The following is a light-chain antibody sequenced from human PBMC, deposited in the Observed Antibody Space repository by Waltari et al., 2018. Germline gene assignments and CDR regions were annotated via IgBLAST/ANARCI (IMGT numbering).Light chain of an antibody. CDR3: QQYGSSPYS. CDR2: AAS. V-gene: IGKV3-20*01. CDR1: QTLNNNS. J-gene: IGKJ2*01. Sequence: EIVLTQSPGTLSLSAGERATLSCMASQTLNNNSLAWYQQKPGQSPGLLIFAASKRATGVPDRFSGSGSGTDFTLTISRLEPEDFAMYYCQQYGSSPYSFGQGARVDFK.